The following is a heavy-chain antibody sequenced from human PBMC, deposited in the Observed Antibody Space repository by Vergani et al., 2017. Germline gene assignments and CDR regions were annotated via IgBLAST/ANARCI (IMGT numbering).Heavy chain of an antibody. Sequence: QVQLVESGGGVVQRGGSLRLSCATSGFTLSNYDMQRIRQGPGKGLEFVAFIQFDGSNQYYADSVKGRFTLSRDNAKNSLYLQMNSLRAEDTALYYCAKDLGTSSGGGWFDPWGQGTLVTVSS. J-gene: IGHJ5*02. V-gene: IGHV3-30*02. D-gene: IGHD6-6*01. CDR3: AKDLGTSSGGGWFDP. CDR2: IQFDGSNQ. CDR1: GFTLSNYD.